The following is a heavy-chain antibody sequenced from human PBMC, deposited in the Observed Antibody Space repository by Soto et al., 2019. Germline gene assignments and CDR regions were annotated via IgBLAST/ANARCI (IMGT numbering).Heavy chain of an antibody. V-gene: IGHV3-30*18. Sequence: QVQLVESGGGVVQPGGSLRLSCTASGFTFTTFGIHWVRQAPGKGLEWVAVISYDGHNKYYSDSVKGRFTISRDNYKNTLSLKMHSLRAGDTAVYYCAKDLQAYGDYYYYYYGMDVWGQGTTVSVSS. J-gene: IGHJ6*02. D-gene: IGHD4-17*01. CDR2: ISYDGHNK. CDR3: AKDLQAYGDYYYYYYGMDV. CDR1: GFTFTTFG.